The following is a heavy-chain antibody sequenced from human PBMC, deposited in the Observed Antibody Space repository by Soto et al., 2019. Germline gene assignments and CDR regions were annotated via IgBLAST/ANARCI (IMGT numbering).Heavy chain of an antibody. J-gene: IGHJ4*02. Sequence: GASVKVSCKDSGGLFSSFAISWVRRAPGQGLEWMGGIIPVFGTTNYAQKFQGRVTITADESTNTAYMELSSLTSDDTAMYYCARGGGPYVWFNEFWGQGTQVTVSS. CDR3: ARGGGPYVWFNEF. CDR2: IIPVFGTT. V-gene: IGHV1-69*13. D-gene: IGHD3-16*01. CDR1: GGLFSSFA.